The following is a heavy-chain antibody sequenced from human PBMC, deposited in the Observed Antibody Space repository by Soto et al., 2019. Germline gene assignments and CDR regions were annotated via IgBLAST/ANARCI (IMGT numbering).Heavy chain of an antibody. V-gene: IGHV3-23*01. CDR2: IRGSGGRT. CDR3: ANGTSYGSSFHL. J-gene: IGHJ1*01. D-gene: IGHD1-1*01. Sequence: GGCLRLPCAAAGLTFSSYAMSGVGQAPRKGLEWVSAIRGSGGRTYYADSVKGRFNISRDNSKNTLYLQMKSLISEDAGVFCCANGTSYGSSFHLRGQGNLGTVSS. CDR1: GLTFSSYA.